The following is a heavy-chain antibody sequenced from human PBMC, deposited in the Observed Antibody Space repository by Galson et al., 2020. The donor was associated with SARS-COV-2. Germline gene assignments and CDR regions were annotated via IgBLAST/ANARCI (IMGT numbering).Heavy chain of an antibody. Sequence: GESLKIPCAASGFTFENHAMHWVRQAPGKGLEWVAQIFYDKSNKYYLDSVKGRFTISRDNSENTVSLQMDNLRAEDTAVYFCARDGQLSSGWAFDYWGQGTLVTVSS. D-gene: IGHD6-19*01. V-gene: IGHV3-33*01. J-gene: IGHJ4*02. CDR1: GFTFENHA. CDR3: ARDGQLSSGWAFDY. CDR2: IFYDKSNK.